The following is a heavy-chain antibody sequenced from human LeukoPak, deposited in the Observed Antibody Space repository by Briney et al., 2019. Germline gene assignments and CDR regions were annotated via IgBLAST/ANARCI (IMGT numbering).Heavy chain of an antibody. CDR3: ARLSIVGATNFDY. V-gene: IGHV4-59*08. J-gene: IGHJ4*02. D-gene: IGHD1-26*01. CDR2: IYYSGST. CDR1: GASITSYY. Sequence: SETLSLTCTISGASITSYYWSWIRQPPGKGLEWIGYIYYSGSTTYKPSLKSRVTISVDTSKNQFSLKLSSVTAADTAVYYCARLSIVGATNFDYWGQGTLVSVSS.